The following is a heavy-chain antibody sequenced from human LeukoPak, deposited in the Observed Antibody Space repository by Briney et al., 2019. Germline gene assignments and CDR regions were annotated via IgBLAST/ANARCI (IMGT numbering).Heavy chain of an antibody. Sequence: GGSLRLSCAASGFTFSSYGMHWVRQAPGKGQEWVAVIWYDGSNKYYADSVKGRFTISRDNSKNTLYLQMNSLRAEDTAVYYCASPYGRDAFDIWGQGTMVTVSS. CDR2: IWYDGSNK. D-gene: IGHD2-15*01. CDR3: ASPYGRDAFDI. CDR1: GFTFSSYG. J-gene: IGHJ3*02. V-gene: IGHV3-33*01.